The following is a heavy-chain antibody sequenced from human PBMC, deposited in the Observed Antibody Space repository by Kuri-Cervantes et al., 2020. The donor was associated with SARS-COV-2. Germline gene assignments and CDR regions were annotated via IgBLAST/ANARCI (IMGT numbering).Heavy chain of an antibody. J-gene: IGHJ3*02. CDR2: ISSSSSYI. V-gene: IGHV3-21*01. CDR1: GFTFSSYS. D-gene: IGHD6-19*01. CDR3: ARHMAGAHDAFDI. Sequence: EALALSCAASGFTFSSYSMNWVRQAPGKGLEWVSSISSSSSYIYYADSVKGRFTISRDNAKNSLYLQMNSLRAEDTAVYYCARHMAGAHDAFDIWGQGTMVTVSS.